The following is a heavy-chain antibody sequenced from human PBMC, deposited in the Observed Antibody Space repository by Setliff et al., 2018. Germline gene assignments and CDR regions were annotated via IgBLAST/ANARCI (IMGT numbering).Heavy chain of an antibody. J-gene: IGHJ4*02. CDR3: ARDSEGALDY. V-gene: IGHV3-74*01. CDR1: GFTFSSYA. Sequence: GGSLRLSCAASGFTFSSYAMTWVRQAPGKGLVWVSRINRDGSYTVYADSVEGRFTISRDNAKNTLYLQMNSLRAEDTAQYYCARDSEGALDYWGQGTLVTVSS. CDR2: INRDGSYT. D-gene: IGHD1-26*01.